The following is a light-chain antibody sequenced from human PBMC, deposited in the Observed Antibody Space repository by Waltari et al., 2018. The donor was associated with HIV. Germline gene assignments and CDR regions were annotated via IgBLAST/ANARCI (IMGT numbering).Light chain of an antibody. J-gene: IGLJ2*01. CDR1: SSDVGDYNY. V-gene: IGLV2-14*01. CDR2: EVS. Sequence: QSALTQPASVSGSPGQSITISCTGTSSDVGDYNYVPWYQQHPGKAPKLMIYEVSNRPAGVSTRFSGSKSGNTASLTSSGLQAEDEADYYCSSYTSGSVVFGGGTKLTVL. CDR3: SSYTSGSVV.